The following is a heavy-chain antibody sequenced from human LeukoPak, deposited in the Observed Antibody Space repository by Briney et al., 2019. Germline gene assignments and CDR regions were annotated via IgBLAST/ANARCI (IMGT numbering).Heavy chain of an antibody. D-gene: IGHD1-1*01. J-gene: IGHJ4*02. CDR3: ARDQQLDY. CDR1: GFTFSSYA. Sequence: GETLRLLSTASGFTFSSYALPRVPQAPGKGLEWVAVISYDGSNKYYADSVKGRFTISRDNSKNTLYLQMNSLRAEDTAVYYCARDQQLDYWGQGTLVTVSS. V-gene: IGHV3-30*01. CDR2: ISYDGSNK.